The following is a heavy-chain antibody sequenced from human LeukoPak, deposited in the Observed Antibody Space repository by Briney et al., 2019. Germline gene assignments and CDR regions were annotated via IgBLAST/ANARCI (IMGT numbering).Heavy chain of an antibody. CDR2: ISSSSSYI. Sequence: GGSLRLSCAASGFTFSSYSMNWVHQAPGKGLEWVSSISSSSSYIYYADSVKGRFTISRDNAKNSLYLQMNSLRAEDTAVYYCARDRAYYYDSSGYYYEGNAFDIWGQGTMVTVSS. CDR3: ARDRAYYYDSSGYYYEGNAFDI. V-gene: IGHV3-21*01. D-gene: IGHD3-22*01. CDR1: GFTFSSYS. J-gene: IGHJ3*02.